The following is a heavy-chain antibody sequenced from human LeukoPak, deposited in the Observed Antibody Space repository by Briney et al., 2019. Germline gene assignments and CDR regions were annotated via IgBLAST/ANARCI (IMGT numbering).Heavy chain of an antibody. D-gene: IGHD1-26*01. CDR2: ISGSGGST. V-gene: IGHV3-23*01. Sequence: GGSLRLSGAASGFTFSTYAMSWVRQAPGKGLEWVSAISGSGGSTYYTDSVKGRFTISRDNSKNTLWLQMNSLRAEDTAVYYCAKDWELLDYWGQGTLVTVSS. J-gene: IGHJ4*02. CDR1: GFTFSTYA. CDR3: AKDWELLDY.